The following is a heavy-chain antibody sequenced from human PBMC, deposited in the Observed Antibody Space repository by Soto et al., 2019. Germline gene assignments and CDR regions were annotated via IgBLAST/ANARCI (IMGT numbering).Heavy chain of an antibody. V-gene: IGHV4-39*01. J-gene: IGHJ3*02. CDR3: ARGTRAKDALVGAFAI. Sequence: PSETLSLTCTVSGGSISSSSHYWGWIRQPPGKGLEWIGSIYYSGSTYYNPSLKSRVTISVDTSKNQFSLKLSSVTAADTAVYYCARGTRAKDALVGAFAIWGQGPMVTVS. CDR2: IYYSGST. CDR1: GGSISSSSHY. D-gene: IGHD2-15*01.